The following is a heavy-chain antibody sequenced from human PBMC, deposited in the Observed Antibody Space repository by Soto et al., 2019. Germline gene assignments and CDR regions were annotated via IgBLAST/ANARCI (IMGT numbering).Heavy chain of an antibody. D-gene: IGHD7-27*01. Sequence: SETLSLTCNVSGASINSGCYYWSWIRQQPGKGLEWIGHIYYSGNTYYNPSLKSRVIISVDTSKNQFSLKLNSVTAADTAVYYCARKGLTGSREFDYWGQGTLVTVS. CDR2: IYYSGNT. V-gene: IGHV4-31*03. CDR3: ARKGLTGSREFDY. CDR1: GASINSGCYY. J-gene: IGHJ4*02.